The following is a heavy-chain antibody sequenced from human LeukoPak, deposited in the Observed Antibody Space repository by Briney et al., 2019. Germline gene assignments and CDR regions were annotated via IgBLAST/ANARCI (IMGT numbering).Heavy chain of an antibody. J-gene: IGHJ6*02. V-gene: IGHV3-48*02. Sequence: GGSLRLSCAASGSTFGIYAMNWVRQAPGKGLEWISYISSSSSVIYYADSVKGRFTISRDNAKNSLYLQMNSLRDEDTAVYFCARLYRLNNVWGQGTTVTVSS. CDR1: GSTFGIYA. D-gene: IGHD3-16*02. CDR3: ARLYRLNNV. CDR2: ISSSSSVI.